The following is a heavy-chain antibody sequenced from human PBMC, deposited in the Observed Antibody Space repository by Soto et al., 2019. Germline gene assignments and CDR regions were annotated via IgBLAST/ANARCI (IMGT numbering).Heavy chain of an antibody. CDR3: ASGTHGSGSYYHSAFDY. CDR1: GGSISSSNW. Sequence: SETLSLTCAVSGGSISSSNWWGWVRQPPGKGLEWIGEIYHSGSTNYNPSLKSRVTISVDKSKNQFSLKLSSVTAADTAVYYCASGTHGSGSYYHSAFDYWGQGTLVTVSS. V-gene: IGHV4-4*02. D-gene: IGHD3-10*01. CDR2: IYHSGST. J-gene: IGHJ4*02.